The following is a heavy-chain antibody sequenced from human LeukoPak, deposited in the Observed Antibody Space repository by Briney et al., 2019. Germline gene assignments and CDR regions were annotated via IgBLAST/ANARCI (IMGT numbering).Heavy chain of an antibody. V-gene: IGHV6-1*01. CDR1: GDSVSSNSAA. CDR2: TYYRSKWYS. J-gene: IGHJ4*02. D-gene: IGHD4-23*01. Sequence: SQTLSLTRAISGDSVSSNSAAWNWIRQSPSRGLEWLGRTYYRSKWYSDYAVSVKSRITINPDTSKNQFSLQLNSVTPEDTAVYYCAGPRDYGGNQYYFDYWGQGTLVTVSS. CDR3: AGPRDYGGNQYYFDY.